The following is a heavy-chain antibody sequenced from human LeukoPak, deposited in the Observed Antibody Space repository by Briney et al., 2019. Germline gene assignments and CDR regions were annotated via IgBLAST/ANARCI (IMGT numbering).Heavy chain of an antibody. CDR3: ARVAYSAYDYPTLLPPFDY. CDR1: GFTFSSYG. Sequence: GGSLRLSCAASGFTFSSYGMHWVRQAPGKGLEWVSAISYDGSNKYYADSVKGRFTISRDNAKNSLYLQMNSLRAEDTALYSCARVAYSAYDYPTLLPPFDYWGQGTLVTVSS. V-gene: IGHV3-30*03. J-gene: IGHJ4*02. D-gene: IGHD5-12*01. CDR2: ISYDGSNK.